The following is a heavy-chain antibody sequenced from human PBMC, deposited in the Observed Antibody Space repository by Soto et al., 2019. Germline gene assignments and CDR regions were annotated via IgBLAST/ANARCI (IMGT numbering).Heavy chain of an antibody. CDR2: MNPNSGNT. Sequence: ASVKVSCKASGYTFTSYDINWVRQATGQGLEWMGWMNPNSGNTGYAQKFQGRVTMTRNTSISTAYMELSSLRSEDTAVYYCARGDCSGGSCIYYYGMDVWGQVTTFTVSS. CDR1: GYTFTSYD. CDR3: ARGDCSGGSCIYYYGMDV. J-gene: IGHJ6*02. V-gene: IGHV1-8*01. D-gene: IGHD2-15*01.